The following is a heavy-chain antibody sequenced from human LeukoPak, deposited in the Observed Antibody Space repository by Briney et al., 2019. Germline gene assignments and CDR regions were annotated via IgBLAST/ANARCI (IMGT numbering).Heavy chain of an antibody. CDR3: ARVLGAAAGDDY. CDR1: GYTFTSYY. J-gene: IGHJ4*02. D-gene: IGHD6-13*01. V-gene: IGHV1-46*01. CDR2: INPSGGST. Sequence: ASVKDSFKASGYTFTSYYMHWVRQAPGQGLEWMGMINPSGGSTSYAQKFQGRVTMTRDTSTSTVYMELSSLRSEDTAVYYCARVLGAAAGDDYWGQGTLVTVSS.